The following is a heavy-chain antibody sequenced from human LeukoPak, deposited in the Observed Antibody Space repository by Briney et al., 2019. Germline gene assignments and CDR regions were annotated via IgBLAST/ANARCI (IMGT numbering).Heavy chain of an antibody. V-gene: IGHV5-51*01. CDR2: IYPGDSDT. CDR1: GSRFTSYW. CDR3: ARLRGSYYYGSGSYYNSHYYYYYMDV. D-gene: IGHD3-10*01. J-gene: IGHJ6*03. Sequence: GASLKISCKGSGSRFTSYWIGWGRRMPGKGLEWMGIIYPGDSDTRYSPSFQDQVTISADKSISTAYLQWSSLKASDTAMYYCARLRGSYYYGSGSYYNSHYYYYYMDVWGKGTTVTISS.